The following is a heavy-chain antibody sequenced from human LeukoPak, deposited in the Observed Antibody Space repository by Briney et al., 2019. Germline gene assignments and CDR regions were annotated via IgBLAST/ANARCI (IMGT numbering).Heavy chain of an antibody. CDR3: VKDLSYESSGSFFDY. CDR1: GFTFEDYT. D-gene: IGHD3-22*01. CDR2: ISWDGTT. J-gene: IGHJ4*02. Sequence: GGSLRLSCAASGFTFEDYTMHWVRQAPGKTLEWVSLISWDGTTYYTDSVKGRFTISRDNSKDSLYLQMDTLRSEDTAFYYCVKDLSYESSGSFFDYWGQGPWSPSP. V-gene: IGHV3-43*01.